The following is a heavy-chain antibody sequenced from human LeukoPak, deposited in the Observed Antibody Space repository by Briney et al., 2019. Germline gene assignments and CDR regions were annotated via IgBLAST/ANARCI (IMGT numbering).Heavy chain of an antibody. CDR2: ISHDGTNQ. D-gene: IGHD3-10*01. J-gene: IGHJ4*02. CDR3: AIDVDPFGSGSYVEGFDY. V-gene: IGHV3-30*03. Sequence: PGGSLRLSCAASGFTFSSYGMYWVRQAPGKGLEWVAVISHDGTNQYCADSVKGRFTISRDNSKNTLYVQMNSLRAEDTAVYYCAIDVDPFGSGSYVEGFDYWGQGTLVTVSS. CDR1: GFTFSSYG.